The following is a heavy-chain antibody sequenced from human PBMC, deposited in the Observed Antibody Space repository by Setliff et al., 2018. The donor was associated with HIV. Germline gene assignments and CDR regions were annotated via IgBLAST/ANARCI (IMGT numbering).Heavy chain of an antibody. D-gene: IGHD3-22*01. J-gene: IGHJ3*02. CDR3: ASDYYDSSGYPQGAFDI. V-gene: IGHV1-69*05. CDR2: IIPIFGTA. CDR1: GGTFSSHA. Sequence: SVKVSCKASGGTFSSHAISWVRQAPGQGLEWMGGIIPIFGTANYAQKFQGRVTITTDESTSTAYMELSSLRSEDTAVYYCASDYYDSSGYPQGAFDIWGQGTMVTVSS.